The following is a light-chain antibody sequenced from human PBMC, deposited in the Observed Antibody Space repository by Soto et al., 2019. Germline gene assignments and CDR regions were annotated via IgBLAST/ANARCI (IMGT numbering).Light chain of an antibody. Sequence: EIVMTQSPATLSVSPGERATLSRRASQSISSNLAWYQQKPGQGPRLLIYDASTRATGITARFSGSGSGTDFTLTISSLQSEDFAVYYCQQYNNWLKWTFGQGTKVEIK. J-gene: IGKJ1*01. CDR1: QSISSN. CDR3: QQYNNWLKWT. V-gene: IGKV3-15*01. CDR2: DAS.